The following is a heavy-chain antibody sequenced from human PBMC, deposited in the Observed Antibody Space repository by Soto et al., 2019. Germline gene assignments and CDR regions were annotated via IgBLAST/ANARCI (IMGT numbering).Heavy chain of an antibody. CDR1: GGTFSSYA. CDR3: AKDGGRYGYSWPIRYYAMDV. V-gene: IGHV1-69*01. D-gene: IGHD3-3*01. Sequence: QVQLVQSGAEVKKPGSSVNVSCKASGGTFSSYAISWLRQVPGQGPEWMGGVVPILETTIYAQKFLGRVTISAVEVTTTVVMELRGRTSEATAVYYSAKDGGRYGYSWPIRYYAMDVWGPGTTVTFSS. J-gene: IGHJ6*02. CDR2: VVPILETT.